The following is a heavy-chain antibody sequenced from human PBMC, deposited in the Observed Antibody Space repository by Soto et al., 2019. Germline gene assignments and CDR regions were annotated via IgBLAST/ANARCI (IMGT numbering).Heavy chain of an antibody. D-gene: IGHD2-8*02. CDR2: FYYSGST. J-gene: IGHJ3*02. Sequence: QLQLQESGPGLVKPSETLSLTCIVSGDSISSGRYFWGWIRQPPGKGLEWIGGFYYSGSTFYNPSLKSRATISVDTSKNQFSLKLSSVTAADTAVYYCARPRVTGSFNGFEIWGHGTMVTVSS. CDR3: ARPRVTGSFNGFEI. CDR1: GDSISSGRYF. V-gene: IGHV4-39*01.